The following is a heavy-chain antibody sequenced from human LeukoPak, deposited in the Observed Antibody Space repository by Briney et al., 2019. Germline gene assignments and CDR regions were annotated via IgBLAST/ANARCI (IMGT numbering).Heavy chain of an antibody. D-gene: IGHD3/OR15-3a*01. J-gene: IGHJ4*02. CDR3: RTGSGLFSLP. Sequence: SETLSLTCTVSGGSISSYYWSWIRQPPGKGLEWIGSIYFSGGTYYNASLKSRVTISVDTSKNQFSLKLSSVTAADTAVYARRTGSGLFSLPGGQGTLVTVSS. V-gene: IGHV4-59*05. CDR2: IYFSGGT. CDR1: GGSISSYY.